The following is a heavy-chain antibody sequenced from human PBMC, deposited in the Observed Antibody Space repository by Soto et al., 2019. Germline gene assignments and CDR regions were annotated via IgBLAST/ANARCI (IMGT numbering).Heavy chain of an antibody. CDR2: IIPIFGTA. D-gene: IGHD3-22*01. V-gene: IGHV1-69*01. CDR1: GGTFSSYA. Sequence: QVQLVQSGAEVKKPGSSVKVSCKASGGTFSSYAISWVRQAPGQGLEWMGGIIPIFGTANYAQKFQGRVTITADETTSTGYKELSSLRSEDTAVDYCASGYYPYYFDYWGQGTLVTVSS. CDR3: ASGYYPYYFDY. J-gene: IGHJ4*02.